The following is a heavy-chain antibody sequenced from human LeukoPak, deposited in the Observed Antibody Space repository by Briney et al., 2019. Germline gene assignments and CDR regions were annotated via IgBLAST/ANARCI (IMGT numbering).Heavy chain of an antibody. CDR2: IYYSGST. CDR1: GGSISSYY. Sequence: PSETLSLTCTVSGGSISSYYWSWIRQPPGKGLEWIGYIYYSGSTNYNPSLKSRVTISVDTSKNQFSLKLSSVTAADTAVYYCARARTYGDYFGYYFDYWGQGTLVTVSS. J-gene: IGHJ4*02. D-gene: IGHD4-17*01. V-gene: IGHV4-59*01. CDR3: ARARTYGDYFGYYFDY.